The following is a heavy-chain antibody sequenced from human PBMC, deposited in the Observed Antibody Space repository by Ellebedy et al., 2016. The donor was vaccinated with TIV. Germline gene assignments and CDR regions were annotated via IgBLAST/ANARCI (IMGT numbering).Heavy chain of an antibody. CDR2: ITGSSSSI. V-gene: IGHV3-48*04. Sequence: GESLKISCAASGFTFSTYSMNWVRQAPGKGLEWVSYITGSSSSIYYADSVKGRFTISRDNAKNSLYLQMNSLRAEDTAIYYCARSDYDSGSSYGMDVWGQGTTVTVSS. CDR3: ARSDYDSGSSYGMDV. D-gene: IGHD3-10*01. J-gene: IGHJ6*02. CDR1: GFTFSTYS.